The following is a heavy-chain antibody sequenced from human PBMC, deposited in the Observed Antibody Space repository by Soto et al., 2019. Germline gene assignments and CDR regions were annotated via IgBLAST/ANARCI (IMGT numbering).Heavy chain of an antibody. Sequence: VQLLESGAGLVQPGGSLRLSCAASGFTFSSYGMHWVRQAPGKGLEWVAVISYDGSNKYYADSVKGRFTISRDNSKNTLYLQMNSLRAEDTAVYYCAKDGSVCGFDPWGQGTLVTVSS. V-gene: IGHV3-30*18. CDR1: GFTFSSYG. CDR3: AKDGSVCGFDP. CDR2: ISYDGSNK. J-gene: IGHJ5*02.